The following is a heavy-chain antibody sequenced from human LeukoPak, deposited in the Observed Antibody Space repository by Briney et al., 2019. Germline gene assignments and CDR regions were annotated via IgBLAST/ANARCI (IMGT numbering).Heavy chain of an antibody. CDR1: GFTFSTYS. D-gene: IGHD2-2*01. CDR2: ISSSSSYI. J-gene: IGHJ5*02. V-gene: IGHV3-21*01. CDR3: ARVAVGFRVVPAASPGGWFDP. Sequence: GGSLRLSCAASGFTFSTYSMNWVRQVPGKGLEWVSSISSSSSYIYYADSVKGRFTISRDNAKNSLYLQMNSLRAEDTAVYYCARVAVGFRVVPAASPGGWFDPWGQGTLVTVSS.